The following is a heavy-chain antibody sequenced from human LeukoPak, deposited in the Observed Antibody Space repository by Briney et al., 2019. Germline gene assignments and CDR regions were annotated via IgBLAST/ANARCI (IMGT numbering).Heavy chain of an antibody. CDR1: GFTFSSYG. J-gene: IGHJ4*02. CDR3: ARGGAAPPDY. D-gene: IGHD6-6*01. Sequence: GGSLRLSCAASGFTFSSYGMNWVRQAPGKGLEWVSYISSSSSSISYADSVKGRFTISRDNAKNSMYLQLNSLRVEDTAVYYCARGGAAPPDYWGQGTLVTVSS. CDR2: ISSSSSSI. V-gene: IGHV3-48*01.